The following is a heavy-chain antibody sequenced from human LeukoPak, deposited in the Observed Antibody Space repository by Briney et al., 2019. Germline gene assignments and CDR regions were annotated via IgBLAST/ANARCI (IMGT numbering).Heavy chain of an antibody. J-gene: IGHJ6*03. CDR2: TIPLFGTT. CDR1: GRSFTTYA. CDR3: ARGTWSDVGYYYYYYMDA. D-gene: IGHD1-1*01. Sequence: SVKVSCKASGRSFTTYAISWVRQAPGEGLEWMGGTIPLFGTTKYAQKFQDRVTITTDDSMSTAYMELSSLTSEDTALYYCARGTWSDVGYYYYYYMDAWGKGTTVTVS. V-gene: IGHV1-69*05.